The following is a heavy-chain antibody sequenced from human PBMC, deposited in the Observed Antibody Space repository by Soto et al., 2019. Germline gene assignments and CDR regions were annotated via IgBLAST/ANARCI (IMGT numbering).Heavy chain of an antibody. V-gene: IGHV3-23*01. D-gene: IGHD6-13*01. CDR3: AKRSPYSSGWYSPIFDY. CDR2: ISESGGST. J-gene: IGHJ4*02. Sequence: PGGSLRLSCAASGVSFSDYAMSWVRQAPGKGLEWVSVISESGGSTHYADSVRGRFTVSRDNSKNSLSLRMNSLRDEDTAVYFCAKRSPYSSGWYSPIFDYWVQGALVTVSS. CDR1: GVSFSDYA.